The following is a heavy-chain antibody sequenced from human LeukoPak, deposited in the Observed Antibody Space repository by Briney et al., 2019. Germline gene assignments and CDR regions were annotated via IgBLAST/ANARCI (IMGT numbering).Heavy chain of an antibody. CDR1: GFTFSSYE. D-gene: IGHD6-13*01. J-gene: IGHJ4*02. Sequence: PGGSLRLSYAASGFTFSSYEMNWVRQAPGKGLEWVSYISSSGSTIYYADSVKGRFTISKDNAKNSLYLQMNSLRAEDTAVYYCARVDTLGSSWGQGTLVTVSS. CDR2: ISSSGSTI. CDR3: ARVDTLGSS. V-gene: IGHV3-48*03.